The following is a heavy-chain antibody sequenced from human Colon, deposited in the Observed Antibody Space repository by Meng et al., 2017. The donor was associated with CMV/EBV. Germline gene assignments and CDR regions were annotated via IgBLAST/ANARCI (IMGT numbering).Heavy chain of an antibody. CDR2: IWHDGRKT. J-gene: IGHJ4*02. V-gene: IGHV3-30*02. D-gene: IGHD1-26*01. Sequence: GESLKISCVVSGFSLSDYWMNWVRQAPGKGLEWVAYIWHDGRKTWYADSVKGRVTISRDNSEYMMYLQMDSLRVEDTAIYYCAKVLGVGATDFDYWGQGTLVTVSS. CDR1: GFSLSDYW. CDR3: AKVLGVGATDFDY.